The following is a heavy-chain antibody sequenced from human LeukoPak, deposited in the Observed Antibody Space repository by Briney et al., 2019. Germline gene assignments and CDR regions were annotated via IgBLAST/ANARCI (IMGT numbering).Heavy chain of an antibody. Sequence: GGSLRLSCAASGFTVSSNYMSWVRQAPGKGLEWVSVIYSGGSTYYAGSVKGRFTISRDDSKNTLYLQMNSLRAEDTAVYYCARGEYYYGSGSYYNDYYYYYMDVWGKGTTVTISS. CDR2: IYSGGST. D-gene: IGHD3-10*01. V-gene: IGHV3-53*01. CDR1: GFTVSSNY. CDR3: ARGEYYYGSGSYYNDYYYYYMDV. J-gene: IGHJ6*03.